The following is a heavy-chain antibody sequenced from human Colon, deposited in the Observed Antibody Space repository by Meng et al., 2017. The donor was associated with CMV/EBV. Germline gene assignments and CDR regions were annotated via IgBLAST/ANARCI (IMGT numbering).Heavy chain of an antibody. CDR1: GDSITSGFYY. D-gene: IGHD4-23*01. CDR3: ARGRAGNSYGLFDY. CDR2: IYTGGTT. V-gene: IGHV4-61*02. Sequence: QVQLQESGPGLVKPSQTLSLTCTVSGDSITSGFYYWSWIRQPAGKGLEWIGRIYTGGTTNYNPSLKSRVTISLDTSKNQLSLILTSVTAADTAVYYCARGRAGNSYGLFDYWGQGTLVTVSS. J-gene: IGHJ4*02.